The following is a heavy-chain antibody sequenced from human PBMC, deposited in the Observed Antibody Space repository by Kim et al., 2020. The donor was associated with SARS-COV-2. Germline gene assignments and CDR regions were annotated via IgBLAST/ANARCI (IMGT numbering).Heavy chain of an antibody. J-gene: IGHJ6*03. D-gene: IGHD6-13*01. V-gene: IGHV3-23*01. CDR3: AKDPLKIGSSWYDYYYYMDV. Sequence: RFTISRDNSKNTLYLQMNSLRAEDTAVYYCAKDPLKIGSSWYDYYYYMDVWGKGTTVTVSS.